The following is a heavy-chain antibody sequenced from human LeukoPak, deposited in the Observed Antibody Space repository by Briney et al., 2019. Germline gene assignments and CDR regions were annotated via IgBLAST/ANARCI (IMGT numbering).Heavy chain of an antibody. CDR2: IYYSGST. V-gene: IGHV4-59*01. CDR3: ARGHSSGWYLFDY. J-gene: IGHJ4*02. CDR1: GGSISSYY. D-gene: IGHD6-19*01. Sequence: SETLSLTCTVSGGSISSYYWSWIRQPPGKGLEWIGYIYYSGSTNYNPSLKSRVTISVDTSKNQFSLKLSSVTAADTAAYYCARGHSSGWYLFDYWGQGTLVTVSS.